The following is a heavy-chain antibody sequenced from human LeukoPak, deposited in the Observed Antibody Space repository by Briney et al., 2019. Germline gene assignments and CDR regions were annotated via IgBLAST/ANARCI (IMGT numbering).Heavy chain of an antibody. CDR3: ATGDYGAFDI. D-gene: IGHD4-17*01. CDR2: ISGSGGSGGGT. V-gene: IGHV3-23*01. CDR1: GFTFSTYD. J-gene: IGHJ3*02. Sequence: GGSLRLSCAAYGFTFSTYDMSWVRQAPGKGLEWVSVISGSGGSGGGTYYADSVKGRFAISRDNAKNSLYLQMNSLRAEDTAVYYCATGDYGAFDIWGQGTMVTVSS.